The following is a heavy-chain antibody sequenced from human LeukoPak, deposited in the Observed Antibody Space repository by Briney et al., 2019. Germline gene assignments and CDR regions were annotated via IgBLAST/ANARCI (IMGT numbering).Heavy chain of an antibody. Sequence: SETLSLTCTVPSGFSTHYYWNWIRQPPGKGLEWIGCVSDTGRTTYNPSLKSRLTISVDTSKRQFSLTLTSLTAADTAVYYCTKGYYEPFDVWGQGILVTVSS. CDR1: SGFSTHYY. D-gene: IGHD3-16*01. CDR3: TKGYYEPFDV. CDR2: VSDTGRT. V-gene: IGHV4-59*01. J-gene: IGHJ4*02.